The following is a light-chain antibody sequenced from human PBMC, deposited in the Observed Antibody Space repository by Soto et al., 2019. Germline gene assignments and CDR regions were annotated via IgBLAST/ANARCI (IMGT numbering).Light chain of an antibody. V-gene: IGKV1-39*01. CDR2: AAS. Sequence: DIQMTQPPSSLSAPVGDRVTITCRASQSISSYLNWYQQKPGKAPKLLIYAASSLQSGVPSRFSGSGSGTDFTLTISSLQPEDFATYYCQQSYSTPITFGQGTRLEIK. J-gene: IGKJ5*01. CDR3: QQSYSTPIT. CDR1: QSISSY.